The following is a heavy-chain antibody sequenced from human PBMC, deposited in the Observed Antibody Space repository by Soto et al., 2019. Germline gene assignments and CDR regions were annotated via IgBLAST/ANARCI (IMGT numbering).Heavy chain of an antibody. CDR3: AKDGRRTMIVVVITRHFDY. CDR1: GFTFSRYS. V-gene: IGHV3-21*01. D-gene: IGHD3-22*01. CDR2: IDSYSNFI. Sequence: PGGSLRLSCAASGFTFSRYSMNWVRQAPGKGLEWVSSIDSYSNFIYYADSVKGRFIISRDNARNSLFLQMSSLRAEDTAVYYCAKDGRRTMIVVVITRHFDYWGQGTLVTVSS. J-gene: IGHJ4*02.